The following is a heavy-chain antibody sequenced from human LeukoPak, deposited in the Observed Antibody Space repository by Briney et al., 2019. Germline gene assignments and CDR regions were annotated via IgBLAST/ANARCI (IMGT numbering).Heavy chain of an antibody. CDR2: ISGGNT. D-gene: IGHD6-19*01. CDR3: AKGFTTGWSEGYLGY. V-gene: IGHV3-23*01. Sequence: GGCLRLSCAASGFTLTNYAMNWVRQTPGKGLEWVSAISGGNTYYADSVRGRFTISRDSSKNTLYLHMDFLRAEDTAVYLCAKGFTTGWSEGYLGYWGQGTLVSVSS. J-gene: IGHJ4*02. CDR1: GFTLTNYA.